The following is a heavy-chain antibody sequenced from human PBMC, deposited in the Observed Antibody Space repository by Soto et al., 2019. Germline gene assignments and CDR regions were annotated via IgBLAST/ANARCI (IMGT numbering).Heavy chain of an antibody. CDR2: MNPDSGST. Sequence: QVQLVQSGAEVKTPGASVKVSCQTSGQTFTTYDINGVRQAPGQGLEWMGWMNPDSGSTGYAQKCQGRISVTRDTSRTVAYMELSSLRAEDTAVYYCADWDIWGQGTMVTVSS. CDR3: ADWDI. D-gene: IGHD3-9*01. J-gene: IGHJ3*02. CDR1: GQTFTTYD. V-gene: IGHV1-8*01.